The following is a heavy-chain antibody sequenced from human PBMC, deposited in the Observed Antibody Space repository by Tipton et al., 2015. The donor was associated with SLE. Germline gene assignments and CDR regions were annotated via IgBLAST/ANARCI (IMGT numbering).Heavy chain of an antibody. J-gene: IGHJ6*02. Sequence: GLVKPSETLSLTCTVSGGSISSHYWSWIRQPPGKGLEWIGYIYYSGSTNYNPSLESRVTISVDTSKNQFSLKLSSVTAADTAVYYCARVREYYDFWSGTRPYYYGMDVWGQGTTVTVSS. CDR3: ARVREYYDFWSGTRPYYYGMDV. CDR1: GGSISSHY. V-gene: IGHV4-59*11. CDR2: IYYSGST. D-gene: IGHD3-3*01.